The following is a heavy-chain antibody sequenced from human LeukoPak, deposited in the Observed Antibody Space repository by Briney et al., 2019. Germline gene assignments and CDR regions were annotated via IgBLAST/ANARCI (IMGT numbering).Heavy chain of an antibody. CDR3: VRAVGGNDGRTFGY. J-gene: IGHJ4*02. Sequence: GGSLRLSCAASGFTFGSPWMHWVRQAPGKGLVWVSRINSDGSATAYADSVKGRFTISRDNAKNTLYLQMNSLRAEDTAMYYCVRAVGGNDGRTFGYWAQGTLVTVSS. CDR1: GFTFGSPW. V-gene: IGHV3-74*01. CDR2: INSDGSAT. D-gene: IGHD3-3*01.